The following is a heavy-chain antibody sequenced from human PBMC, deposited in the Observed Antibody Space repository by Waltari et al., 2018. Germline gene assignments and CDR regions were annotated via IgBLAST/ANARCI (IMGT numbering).Heavy chain of an antibody. CDR1: GYSISSGYY. D-gene: IGHD2-15*01. CDR3: ARDGCRGGTCYHPFDY. Sequence: QVQLQESGPGLVKPSETLSLTCAVSGYSISSGYYWGWIRQPPGKGLEWIGSIYHSGTTYYNPSLKSRVTISVDTSKNQFSLKRNSVTASDTAMYYCARDGCRGGTCYHPFDYWGQGTLVTVSS. J-gene: IGHJ4*02. V-gene: IGHV4-38-2*02. CDR2: IYHSGTT.